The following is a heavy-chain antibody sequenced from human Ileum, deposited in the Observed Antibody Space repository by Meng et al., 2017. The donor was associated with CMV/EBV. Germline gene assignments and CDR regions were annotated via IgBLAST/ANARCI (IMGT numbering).Heavy chain of an antibody. Sequence: GPVVQPGAEGKKAGSSGKVPLKDSGGTFSSYVISWVRQAPGQGLEWMGTIIPIFGTSNYAQKFQDRVTITADESTSTAYMELSSLRPEDTAVYYCARAGGQGGWFDPWGQGTLVTVSS. V-gene: IGHV1-69*18. J-gene: IGHJ5*02. CDR2: IIPIFGTS. CDR1: GGTFSSYV. D-gene: IGHD3-10*01. CDR3: ARAGGQGGWFDP.